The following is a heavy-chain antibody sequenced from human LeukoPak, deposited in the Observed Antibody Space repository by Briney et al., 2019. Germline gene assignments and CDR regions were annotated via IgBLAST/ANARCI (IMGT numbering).Heavy chain of an antibody. V-gene: IGHV1-69*13. CDR3: ARRRYCSGGSCYSPSPDWFDP. Sequence: SVKVSCKASGGTLSSYAISWVRQALGQGLEWMGGIIPIFGTANYAQKFQGRVTITADESTSTAYMELSSLRSEDTAVYYCARRRYCSGGSCYSPSPDWFDPWGQGTLVTVSS. CDR1: GGTLSSYA. J-gene: IGHJ5*02. D-gene: IGHD2-15*01. CDR2: IIPIFGTA.